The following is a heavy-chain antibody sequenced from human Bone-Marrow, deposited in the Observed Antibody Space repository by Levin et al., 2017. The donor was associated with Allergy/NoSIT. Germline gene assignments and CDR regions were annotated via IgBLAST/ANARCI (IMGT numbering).Heavy chain of an antibody. CDR2: IYSSGST. CDR1: GITVSSNY. J-gene: IGHJ4*02. V-gene: IGHV3-66*02. Sequence: GVLKISCAASGITVSSNYVSWVRQAPGKGLEWVSIIYSSGSTYYAGSVRGRFTISRDSAKNTLYLQMNSLRPEDAAVYYCARTFIVGDTDYLDYWGQGTLVTVSS. CDR3: ARTFIVGDTDYLDY. D-gene: IGHD3-22*01.